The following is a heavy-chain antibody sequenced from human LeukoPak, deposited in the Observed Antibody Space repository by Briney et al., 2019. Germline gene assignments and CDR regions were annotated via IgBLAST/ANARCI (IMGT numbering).Heavy chain of an antibody. D-gene: IGHD3-22*01. Sequence: ASVKVSCKASGYTFTSYGISWVRQAPGQGLEWMGWISAYNGNTNYAQKLQGRVTMTTDTSTSTAYMELRSLRSDDTAVYYCARVVGYDSSGYYFDFQHWGQGTLVTVSS. CDR1: GYTFTSYG. J-gene: IGHJ1*01. V-gene: IGHV1-18*01. CDR3: ARVVGYDSSGYYFDFQH. CDR2: ISAYNGNT.